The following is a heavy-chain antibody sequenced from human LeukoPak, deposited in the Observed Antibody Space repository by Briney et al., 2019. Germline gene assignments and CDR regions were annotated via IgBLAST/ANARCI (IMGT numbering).Heavy chain of an antibody. D-gene: IGHD2-2*01. CDR3: ARAHTRVGYCSSTSCVSPRDIYGMDV. CDR1: GGSIDSTNW. Sequence: PSETLSLTCAVSGGSIDSTNWWNWVRQPPGKGLEWIGYIYYSGSTYYNPSLKSRVTISVDTSKNQFSLKLSSVTAADTAVYYCARAHTRVGYCSSTSCVSPRDIYGMDVWGQGTTVTVSS. J-gene: IGHJ6*02. V-gene: IGHV4-31*11. CDR2: IYYSGST.